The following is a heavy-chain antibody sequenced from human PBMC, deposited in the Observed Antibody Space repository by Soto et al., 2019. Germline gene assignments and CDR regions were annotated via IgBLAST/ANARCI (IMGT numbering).Heavy chain of an antibody. Sequence: QVQLVESGGGVVQPGRSLRLSCGASGFTFSNYAIHWVRHAPGKGLEWVAVISYDGTNQYYADSLKGRFIISRDNSKNTVYLRMNSLRPEDTAVYYCAKDSDSGIIIYYFDSWGRGTLVTVTS. CDR3: AKDSDSGIIIYYFDS. CDR2: ISYDGTNQ. J-gene: IGHJ4*02. CDR1: GFTFSNYA. D-gene: IGHD3-10*01. V-gene: IGHV3-30*04.